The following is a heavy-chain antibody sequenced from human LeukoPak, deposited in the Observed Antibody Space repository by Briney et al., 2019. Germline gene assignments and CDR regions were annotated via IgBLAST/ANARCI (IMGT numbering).Heavy chain of an antibody. CDR1: GGSMSDYY. J-gene: IGHJ4*02. Sequence: SETLSLTCTVSGGSMSDYYWTWIRQPPGKGLEWIGYIYYSGSTNYNPPLKSRVTISADRSKNQFSLKLSSVTTADTAVYYCARGGGLGTGMITDYWGQGILVTVSS. CDR3: ARGGGLGTGMITDY. V-gene: IGHV4-59*01. CDR2: IYYSGST. D-gene: IGHD5-18*01.